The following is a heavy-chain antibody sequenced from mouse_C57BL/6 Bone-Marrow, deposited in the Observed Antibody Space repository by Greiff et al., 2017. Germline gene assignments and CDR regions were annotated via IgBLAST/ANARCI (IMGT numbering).Heavy chain of an antibody. D-gene: IGHD6-5*01. CDR2: ISDGGSYT. CDR3: ARDPISPSY. V-gene: IGHV5-4*01. Sequence: EVQRVESGGGLVKPGGSLKLSCAASGFTFSSYAMSWVRQTPEKRLEWVATISDGGSYTYYPDNVKGRFTISRDNARNNLYLQMSQLKSEDTAMYYCARDPISPSYWGQGTLVTVSA. J-gene: IGHJ3*01. CDR1: GFTFSSYA.